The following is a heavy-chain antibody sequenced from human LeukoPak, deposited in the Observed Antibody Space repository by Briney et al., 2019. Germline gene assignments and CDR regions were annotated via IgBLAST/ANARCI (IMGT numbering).Heavy chain of an antibody. D-gene: IGHD3-3*01. J-gene: IGHJ4*02. CDR3: AKDPNYDFWSGPPFFDY. CDR1: GFTFSSYS. V-gene: IGHV3-48*04. CDR2: ISSSSSTI. Sequence: GGSLRLSCAASGFTFSSYSMNWVRQAPGKGLEWVSYISSSSSTIYYADSVKGRFTISRDNAKNSLYLQMNSLRAEDTAVYYCAKDPNYDFWSGPPFFDYWGQGTLVTVSS.